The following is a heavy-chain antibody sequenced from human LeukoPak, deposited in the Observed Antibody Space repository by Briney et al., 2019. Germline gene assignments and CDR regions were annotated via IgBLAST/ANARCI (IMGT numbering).Heavy chain of an antibody. CDR2: INPNSGGT. D-gene: IGHD6-13*01. J-gene: IGHJ4*02. CDR3: ARVRIAAAGTSNY. CDR1: GYTFTGYY. V-gene: IGHV1-2*06. Sequence: ASVKVSCKASGYTFTGYYMHWVRQAPGQGLEWMGRINPNSGGTNYAQKFQGRVTMTRDTSNSTAYMEVSRLRSDDTAVYYCARVRIAAAGTSNYWGQGTLVTVSS.